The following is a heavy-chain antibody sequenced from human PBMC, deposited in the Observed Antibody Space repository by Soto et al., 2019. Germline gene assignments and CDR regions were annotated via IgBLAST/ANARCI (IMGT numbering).Heavy chain of an antibody. Sequence: QVQLVESGGGLVKPGASLRLSCAASGFSFNDYYMSWIRQAPGKGLEWIAYISGNRGDTNYADSVKGRFTISRDNAKNSLSLQMNSLRAEDTAVYYGATVLRGHKDTDADWGQGTLVTVSS. D-gene: IGHD1-26*01. J-gene: IGHJ4*02. CDR1: GFSFNDYY. CDR3: ATVLRGHKDTDAD. CDR2: ISGNRGDT. V-gene: IGHV3-11*05.